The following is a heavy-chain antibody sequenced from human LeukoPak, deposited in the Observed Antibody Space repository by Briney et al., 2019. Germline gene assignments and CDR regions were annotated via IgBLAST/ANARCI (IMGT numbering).Heavy chain of an antibody. CDR1: IGSFSGYY. D-gene: IGHD5-18*01. Sequence: SETLSLTCAVYIGSFSGYYWTWIRQPPGKGLEWIGDSTHSGNTHYNPSLKSRVTISVDTSKNQFSLKLSSVTAADTAVYYCARQSRYSYGYTDYWGQGTLVTVSS. J-gene: IGHJ4*02. V-gene: IGHV4-34*01. CDR3: ARQSRYSYGYTDY. CDR2: STHSGNT.